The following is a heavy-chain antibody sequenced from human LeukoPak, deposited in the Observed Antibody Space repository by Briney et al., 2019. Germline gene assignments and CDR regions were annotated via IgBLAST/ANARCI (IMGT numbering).Heavy chain of an antibody. D-gene: IGHD6-13*01. Sequence: SETLSLTCAVYGGSFSGYYWSWIRQPPGKGLEWIGEINHSGSTNYNPSLKSRVTISVDTSKNQFSLKLSSVTAADTAVYYCARPTDSSSWYTFDYWGQGTLVTVSS. J-gene: IGHJ4*02. V-gene: IGHV4-34*01. CDR1: GGSFSGYY. CDR3: ARPTDSSSWYTFDY. CDR2: INHSGST.